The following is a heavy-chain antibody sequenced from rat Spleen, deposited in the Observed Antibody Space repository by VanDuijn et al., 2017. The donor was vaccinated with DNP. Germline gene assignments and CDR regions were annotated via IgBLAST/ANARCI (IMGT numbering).Heavy chain of an antibody. CDR3: ASDYGSSFDY. J-gene: IGHJ2*01. CDR2: ITSSGGST. CDR1: GFTFNNYW. V-gene: IGHV5-31*01. Sequence: EVQLVESGGDLVQPGRSLKLSCVASGFTFNNYWMTWIRQVPGKGLEWVASITSSGGSTYYPDSVKGRFTISRDNAKNTLYLQMNSLRSEDTATYYCASDYGSSFDYWGQGVMVTVSS. D-gene: IGHD1-3*01.